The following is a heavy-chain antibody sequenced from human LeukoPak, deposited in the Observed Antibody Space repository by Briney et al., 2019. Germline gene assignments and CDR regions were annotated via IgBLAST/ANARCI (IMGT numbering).Heavy chain of an antibody. V-gene: IGHV4-38-2*02. D-gene: IGHD6-19*01. CDR3: ARDGRRPRIAVSGSDY. J-gene: IGHJ4*02. Sequence: PSETLSLTCTVSGYSISSGYYWGWIRQPPGKGLEWIGSIYHSGSTYYNPSLKSRVTISVDTSKNQFSLKLSSVTAADTAVYYCARDGRRPRIAVSGSDYWGQGTLVTVSS. CDR1: GYSISSGYY. CDR2: IYHSGST.